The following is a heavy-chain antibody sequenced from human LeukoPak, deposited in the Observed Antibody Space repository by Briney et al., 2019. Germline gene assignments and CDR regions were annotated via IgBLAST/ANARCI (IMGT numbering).Heavy chain of an antibody. D-gene: IGHD5-12*01. CDR3: ARSYSGYDDDYFDY. J-gene: IGHJ4*02. CDR1: GFTFSNAW. Sequence: GGSLRLSCAASGFTFSNAWMSWVRQAPGKGLEWVSVIYSGGSTYYADSVKGRFTISRDNSKNTLYLQMNSLRAEDTAVYYCARSYSGYDDDYFDYWGQGTLVTVSS. CDR2: IYSGGST. V-gene: IGHV3-53*01.